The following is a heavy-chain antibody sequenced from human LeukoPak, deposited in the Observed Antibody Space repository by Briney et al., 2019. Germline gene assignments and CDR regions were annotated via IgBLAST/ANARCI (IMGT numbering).Heavy chain of an antibody. Sequence: SETLSLTCTVSGGSVSSSSYYWGWIRQPPGKGLEWIGSIYYSGSTYYNPSLKSRVTISVDTSKNQFSLKLSSVTAADTAVYYCARDLALFDGSGPFDYWGQGTLVTVSS. CDR1: GGSVSSSSYY. D-gene: IGHD3-10*01. CDR2: IYYSGST. V-gene: IGHV4-39*07. CDR3: ARDLALFDGSGPFDY. J-gene: IGHJ4*02.